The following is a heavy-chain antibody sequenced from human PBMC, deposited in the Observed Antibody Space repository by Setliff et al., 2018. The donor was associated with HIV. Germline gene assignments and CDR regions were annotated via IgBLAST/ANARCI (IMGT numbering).Heavy chain of an antibody. CDR3: ARGRGRGYYTLLYYFDN. D-gene: IGHD3-3*01. J-gene: IGHJ4*02. CDR1: GGSINNYQ. V-gene: IGHV4-4*08. CDR2: IYTSGSS. Sequence: SETLSLTCTVSGVSGGSINNYQWSWIRQPPGKGLEWIGYIYTSGSSNYNPSLKSRVTISGDTSKWHFSLKMRSVTAAYTAVYYCARGRGRGYYTLLYYFDNLGQGTLVTVSS.